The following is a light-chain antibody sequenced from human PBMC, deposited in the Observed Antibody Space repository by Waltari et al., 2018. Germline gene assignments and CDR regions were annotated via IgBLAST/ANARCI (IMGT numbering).Light chain of an antibody. Sequence: DIQTTQSPSSVSASVGDRVTVSCRASHDISSYLAWYQQKPGKAPKLLIYAASSLLSGVPSRFSGSGSGTDFTLTISSLQADDSATYYCQQGKTFPLTFGGGTKVEI. CDR1: HDISSY. CDR2: AAS. CDR3: QQGKTFPLT. J-gene: IGKJ4*01. V-gene: IGKV1-12*01.